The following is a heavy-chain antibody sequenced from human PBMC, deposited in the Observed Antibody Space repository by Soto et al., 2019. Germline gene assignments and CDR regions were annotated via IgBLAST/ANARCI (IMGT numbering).Heavy chain of an antibody. Sequence: PSQTLSLTCAISGDSVSSNSAAWNWIRPSPSRGLEWLGRTYYRSKWYNDYAVSVKSRITINPDTSKNQFSLQLNSVTPEDTAVYYCARVKLELRRWSDYYYYMDVWGKGTTVTVSS. J-gene: IGHJ6*03. D-gene: IGHD1-7*01. CDR2: TYYRSKWYN. CDR1: GDSVSSNSAA. CDR3: ARVKLELRRWSDYYYYMDV. V-gene: IGHV6-1*01.